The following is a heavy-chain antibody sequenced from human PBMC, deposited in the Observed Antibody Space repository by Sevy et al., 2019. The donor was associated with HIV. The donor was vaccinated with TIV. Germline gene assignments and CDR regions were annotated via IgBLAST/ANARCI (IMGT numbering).Heavy chain of an antibody. CDR1: GFTFSTYA. D-gene: IGHD1-1*01. Sequence: GGSRRLSCAASGFTFSTYAMNWVRQAPGTGLEWVSGITGSSDRTYNADSVKGRFTISRDNSKNMVYMQMNSLRAEDTAVYYCAKDHLERPAVVDYWGQGTLVTVSS. CDR2: ITGSSDRT. V-gene: IGHV3-23*01. CDR3: AKDHLERPAVVDY. J-gene: IGHJ4*02.